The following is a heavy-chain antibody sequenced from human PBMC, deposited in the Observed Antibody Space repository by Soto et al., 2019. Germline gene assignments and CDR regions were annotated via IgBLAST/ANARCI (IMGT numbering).Heavy chain of an antibody. J-gene: IGHJ4*02. Sequence: PGCSLRLSCVASGFNLSHPWMTLVRQAAGKGLEWVGRIKSKTDGGTADYAAPVKGRATISRDDSKNTVYLQMNSLKTEDTAVYYCTTGIYYDILTGYHNVAYWGEGALVPVSP. CDR3: TTGIYYDILTGYHNVAY. CDR1: GFNLSHPW. CDR2: IKSKTDGGTA. D-gene: IGHD3-9*01. V-gene: IGHV3-15*01.